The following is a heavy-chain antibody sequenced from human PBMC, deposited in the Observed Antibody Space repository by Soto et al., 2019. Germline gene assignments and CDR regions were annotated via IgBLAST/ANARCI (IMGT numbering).Heavy chain of an antibody. J-gene: IGHJ4*02. CDR2: IIPIFGTA. CDR1: GGTFSSDA. CDR3: ARVLVGYYDSSGYFDY. Sequence: SVQVSCKASGGTFSSDAISWVRQAPGQGLEWMGGIIPIFGTANYAQKFQGRVTITADKSTSTAYMELSSLRSEDTAVYYCARVLVGYYDSSGYFDYWGQGTLVTVSS. D-gene: IGHD3-22*01. V-gene: IGHV1-69*06.